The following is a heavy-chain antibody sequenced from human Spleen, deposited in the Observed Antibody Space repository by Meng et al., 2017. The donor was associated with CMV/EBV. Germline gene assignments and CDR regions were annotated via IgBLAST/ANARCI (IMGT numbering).Heavy chain of an antibody. D-gene: IGHD2-8*01. CDR2: IQYDGNNK. CDR3: AKDYFLMDPSPLDY. Sequence: GESLKIPCAASGFTFSDYAMHWVRQAPGKGLEWVAFIQYDGNNKYYAYSVKGRFTISRDNSKNTLYLQMSSLRAEDTAVYFCAKDYFLMDPSPLDYWGQGTLVTVSS. J-gene: IGHJ4*02. V-gene: IGHV3-30*02. CDR1: GFTFSDYA.